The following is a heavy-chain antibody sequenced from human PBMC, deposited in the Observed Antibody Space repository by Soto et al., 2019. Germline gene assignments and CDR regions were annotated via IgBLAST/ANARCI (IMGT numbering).Heavy chain of an antibody. J-gene: IGHJ4*02. D-gene: IGHD2-15*01. CDR2: IDPDDSYT. V-gene: IGHV5-10-1*01. CDR3: ARLPPPTYCSGSTCSGY. Sequence: GESLKISCKGSGYSFTNYWIHWVRQMAGKGLEWMGRIDPDDSYTNYSPSFQGHATISVGKSISTAYLQWSSLQASDTAIYYCARLPPPTYCSGSTCSGYWGQGTPVTVSS. CDR1: GYSFTNYW.